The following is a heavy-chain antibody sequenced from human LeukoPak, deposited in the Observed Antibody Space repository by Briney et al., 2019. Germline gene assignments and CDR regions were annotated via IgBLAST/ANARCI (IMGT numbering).Heavy chain of an antibody. D-gene: IGHD6-13*01. CDR2: ISGSGSTK. CDR1: GFTFSDYY. CDR3: ARVGSIAAAGTPDY. Sequence: GGSMRLSCAASGFTFSDYYMSWIRQAPGKGLEWVSHISGSGSTKIYADSVKGRFTISRDNAENSLYLQVNSLRAEDTAVYYCARVGSIAAAGTPDYWGQGTLVTVSS. V-gene: IGHV3-11*01. J-gene: IGHJ4*02.